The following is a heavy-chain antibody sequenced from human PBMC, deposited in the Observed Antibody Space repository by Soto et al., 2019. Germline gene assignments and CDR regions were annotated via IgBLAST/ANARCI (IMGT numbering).Heavy chain of an antibody. CDR3: ARDSGSYYFDY. CDR1: GFTFSSYG. J-gene: IGHJ4*02. V-gene: IGHV3-33*01. Sequence: GGSLRLSCAASGFTFSSYGMHWVRQAPGKGLEWVAVIWYDGSNKYYADSVKGRFTISRDNSKNTLYLQMNSLRAEDTSVYYCARDSGSYYFDYWGQGTLVTVSS. CDR2: IWYDGSNK. D-gene: IGHD1-26*01.